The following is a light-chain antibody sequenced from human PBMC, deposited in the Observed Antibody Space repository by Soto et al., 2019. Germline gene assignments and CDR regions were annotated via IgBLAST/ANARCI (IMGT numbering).Light chain of an antibody. V-gene: IGLV1-44*01. CDR2: STN. CDR3: AAWDDTLSVWV. CDR1: RSNIGRST. Sequence: QSVLTQPPSTSGTPGQRVTISCSGSRSNIGRSTVNWYQQLPGTAPKVLVYSTNQRPSGVPDRFSGSKSGTSASLAISGLQSEDEADYYCAAWDDTLSVWVFGGGTQLPVL. J-gene: IGLJ3*02.